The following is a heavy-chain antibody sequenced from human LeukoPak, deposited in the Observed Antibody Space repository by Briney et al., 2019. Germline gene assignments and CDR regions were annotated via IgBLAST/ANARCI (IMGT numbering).Heavy chain of an antibody. Sequence: PSETLSLTCTVSGGSISSGGYYWSWIRQPPGKGLEWIGYIYHSGSTYYNPSLKSRVTISVDRSKNQFSLKLSSVTAADTVVYYCARDSLSEYSSSSGFDPWGQGTLVTVSS. CDR1: GGSISSGGYY. J-gene: IGHJ5*02. CDR3: ARDSLSEYSSSSGFDP. CDR2: IYHSGST. D-gene: IGHD6-6*01. V-gene: IGHV4-30-2*01.